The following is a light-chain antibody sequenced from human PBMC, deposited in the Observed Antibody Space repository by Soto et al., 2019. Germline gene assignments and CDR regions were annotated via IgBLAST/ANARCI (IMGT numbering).Light chain of an antibody. CDR3: HQYGSSITWT. V-gene: IGKV3-20*01. Sequence: EVVLPPSPGTVSLSPGERATLSCRASQSVTSNYLAWYQQKPGQAPRLLIYAASSRATGIPDRFSGSGSGTDFTLSISRLEPEDFAVYYCHQYGSSITWTFAQGTKVEIK. J-gene: IGKJ1*01. CDR2: AAS. CDR1: QSVTSNY.